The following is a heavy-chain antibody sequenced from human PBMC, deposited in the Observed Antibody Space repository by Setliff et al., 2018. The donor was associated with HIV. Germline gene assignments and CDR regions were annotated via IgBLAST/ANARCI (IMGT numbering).Heavy chain of an antibody. CDR1: GYSISSGYY. J-gene: IGHJ4*02. Sequence: SETLSLTCAVSGYSISSGYYWGWIRQPPGKGLEWIGSIYHSGSTYYNPSLKSRVTISVDTSKNQFSLKLSSVTAADTAVYYCARGGPTILSYWGQGTLVTVSS. V-gene: IGHV4-38-2*01. D-gene: IGHD3-3*01. CDR2: IYHSGST. CDR3: ARGGPTILSY.